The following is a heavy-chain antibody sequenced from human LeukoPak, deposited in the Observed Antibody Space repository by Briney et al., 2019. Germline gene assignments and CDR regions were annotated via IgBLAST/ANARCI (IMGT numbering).Heavy chain of an antibody. CDR1: GFTLDDYA. CDR2: ISWNSGSI. Sequence: GGSLRLSCAASGFTLDDYAMHWVRQAPGKDLEWVSGISWNSGSIGYADSVKGRFTISRDNAKSSLYLQMNSLRAEDTALYYCAKAVVVAATYNLEGGWFDPWGQGTLVTVSS. V-gene: IGHV3-9*01. J-gene: IGHJ5*02. CDR3: AKAVVVAATYNLEGGWFDP. D-gene: IGHD2-15*01.